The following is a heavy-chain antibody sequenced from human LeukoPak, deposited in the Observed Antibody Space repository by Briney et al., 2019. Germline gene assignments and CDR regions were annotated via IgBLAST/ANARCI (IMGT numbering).Heavy chain of an antibody. CDR1: GFTFSSYW. V-gene: IGHV3-7*01. CDR2: IKQDGSEK. CDR3: ARLGGSGRSYYYYYMDV. Sequence: GGSLRLSCAASGFTFSSYWMSWVRQAPGKGLEWVANIKQDGSEKYYVDSVKGRFTISRDNAKNSLYLQMNSLRAEDTAVYYCARLGGSGRSYYYYYMDVWGKGTTVTVSS. J-gene: IGHJ6*03. D-gene: IGHD3-10*01.